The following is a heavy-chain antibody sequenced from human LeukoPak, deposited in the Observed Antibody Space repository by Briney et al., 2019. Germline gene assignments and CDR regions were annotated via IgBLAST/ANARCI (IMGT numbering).Heavy chain of an antibody. CDR1: GFTFSNAW. CDR3: TSDAVYYYDSSGNFDY. J-gene: IGHJ4*02. Sequence: GGSLRLSCAASGFTFSNAWMSWVRQAPGKGLEWVGPIKSKTDGGTTDYAAPVKGRFTISRDDSKNTLYLQMNSLKTEDTAVYYCTSDAVYYYDSSGNFDYWGQGTLVTVSS. V-gene: IGHV3-15*01. D-gene: IGHD3-22*01. CDR2: IKSKTDGGTT.